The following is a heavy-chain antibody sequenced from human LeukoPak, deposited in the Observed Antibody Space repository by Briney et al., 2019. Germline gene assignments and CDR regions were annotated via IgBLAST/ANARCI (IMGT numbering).Heavy chain of an antibody. J-gene: IGHJ4*02. CDR1: GFTFSSYW. CDR3: ARDRTGNDY. V-gene: IGHV3-7*01. D-gene: IGHD1-1*01. Sequence: GGSLRLSCAASGFTFSSYWMSWIRQAPGKGLEWVANIEEDGSEKYYVDSVRGRFTISRDNAKNSLSLQMNSLRAEDTAVYYCARDRTGNDYWGQGALVTVSS. CDR2: IEEDGSEK.